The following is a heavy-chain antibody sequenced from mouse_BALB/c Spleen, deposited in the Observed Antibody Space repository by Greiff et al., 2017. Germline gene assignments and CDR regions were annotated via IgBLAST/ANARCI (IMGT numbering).Heavy chain of an antibody. J-gene: IGHJ4*01. CDR1: GFSLTGYG. CDR2: IWGDGST. Sequence: QVQLQQSGPGLVAPSQSLSITCTVSGFSLTGYGVNWVRQPPGKGLEWLGMIWGDGSTDYNSALKSRLSISKDNSKSQVFLKMNSLQTDDTARYYCARDRGYYGSRSYYAMDYWGQGTSVTVSS. V-gene: IGHV2-6-7*01. CDR3: ARDRGYYGSRSYYAMDY. D-gene: IGHD1-1*01.